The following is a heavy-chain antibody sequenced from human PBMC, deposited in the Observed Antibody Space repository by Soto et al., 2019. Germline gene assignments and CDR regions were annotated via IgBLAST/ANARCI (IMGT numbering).Heavy chain of an antibody. V-gene: IGHV3-9*01. CDR2: ISWNSGSI. J-gene: IGHJ4*02. CDR3: AKEAAMVPAGLDY. CDR1: GFTFDDYA. D-gene: IGHD5-18*01. Sequence: EVQLVESGGGLVQPGRSLRLSCAASGFTFDDYAMHWVRQAPGKGLEWVSGISWNSGSIGYADSVKGRFTISRDNAKNSLYLQMNSLRAEDTALYYCAKEAAMVPAGLDYWGQGTLVTVSS.